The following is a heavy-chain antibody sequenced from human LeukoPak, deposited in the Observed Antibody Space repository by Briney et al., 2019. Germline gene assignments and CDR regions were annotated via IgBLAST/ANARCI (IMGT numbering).Heavy chain of an antibody. J-gene: IGHJ4*02. D-gene: IGHD3-22*01. CDR3: ARVRYYDSSGYYQFDY. Sequence: SETLSLTCSVYSGSFSGYYWSWIRQPPGKGLEWIGYIYYSGSTNYNPSLKSRVTISVDTSKNQFSLKLSSVTAADTAVYYCARVRYYDSSGYYQFDYWGQGTLVTVSS. CDR2: IYYSGST. CDR1: SGSFSGYY. V-gene: IGHV4-59*01.